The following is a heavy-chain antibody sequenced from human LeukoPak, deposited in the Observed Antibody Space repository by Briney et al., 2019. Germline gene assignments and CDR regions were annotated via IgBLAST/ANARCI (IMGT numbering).Heavy chain of an antibody. J-gene: IGHJ4*02. CDR2: IRTKTYGGTT. D-gene: IGHD2-8*01. CDR3: AGQDGVDY. CDR1: GFTFGDYA. Sequence: GGALRLSCTTSGFTFGDYAMNWVRQAPGKGLEWVGFIRTKTYGGTTEYAPSVKGRFTISRDDSKSIAYLQMNSLKTEDTAVYYCAGQDGVDYWGQGTLVTVSP. V-gene: IGHV3-49*04.